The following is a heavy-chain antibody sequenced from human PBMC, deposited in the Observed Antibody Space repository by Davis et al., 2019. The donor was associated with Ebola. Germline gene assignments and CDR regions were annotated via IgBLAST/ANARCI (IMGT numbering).Heavy chain of an antibody. CDR3: ARADFYCSGGSCYFPFDY. CDR2: IYYSGST. CDR1: GGSISSYY. J-gene: IGHJ4*02. Sequence: MPSETLSLTCTVSGGSISSYYWSWIRQPPGKGLEWIGYIYYSGSTNYNPSLKSRVTISVDTSKNQFSLKLSSVTAADTAVYYCARADFYCSGGSCYFPFDYWGQGTLVTVSS. V-gene: IGHV4-59*01. D-gene: IGHD2-15*01.